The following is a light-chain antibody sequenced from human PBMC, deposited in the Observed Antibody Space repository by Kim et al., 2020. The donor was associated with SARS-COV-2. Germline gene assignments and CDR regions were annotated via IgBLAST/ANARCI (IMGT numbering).Light chain of an antibody. J-gene: IGKJ4*01. Sequence: EIVMTQSPATLSVSPGERATLSCRASQSVSSNLAWYQQKPGQAPRLLIYGASTRATGIPARFSGSGSGTEFTLTISSLQSEDFAVYYCQQYNNWPPGLTFGGGTKLEIK. V-gene: IGKV3-15*01. CDR1: QSVSSN. CDR2: GAS. CDR3: QQYNNWPPGLT.